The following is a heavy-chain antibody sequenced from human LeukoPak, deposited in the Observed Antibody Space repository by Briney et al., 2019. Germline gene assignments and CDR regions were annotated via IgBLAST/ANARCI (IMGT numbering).Heavy chain of an antibody. CDR1: GYTFTSYD. CDR2: MSPNSGDT. J-gene: IGHJ4*02. V-gene: IGHV1-8*01. CDR3: ARGPPNWGYDY. D-gene: IGHD7-27*01. Sequence: ASVKVSCKAAGYTFTSYDFNWVRQATGQRPEWMGWMSPNSGDTGYAQKFQDRVTMTRNTSISTAYMELSSLRSDDTAVYYCARGPPNWGYDYWGPGTLVTVSS.